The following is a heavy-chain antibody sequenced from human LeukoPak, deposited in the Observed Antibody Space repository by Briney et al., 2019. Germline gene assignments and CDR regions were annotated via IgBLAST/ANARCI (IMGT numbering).Heavy chain of an antibody. CDR2: ISYDGSNK. J-gene: IGHJ4*02. V-gene: IGHV3-30*04. CDR1: GFTFSNYA. CDR3: ARDFGICDGYEYLFDY. Sequence: PGGSLRLSCAASGFTFSNYAMHWVRQAPGKGLEWVAVISYDGSNKYYADSVKGRFTISRDNSKNTLYLQMNSLRAEDTAVYYCARDFGICDGYEYLFDYWGQGTLVTVSS. D-gene: IGHD5-12*01.